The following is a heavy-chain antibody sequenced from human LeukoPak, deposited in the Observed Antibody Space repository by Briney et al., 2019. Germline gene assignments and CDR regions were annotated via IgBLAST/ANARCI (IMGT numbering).Heavy chain of an antibody. CDR1: GGTFSSYA. J-gene: IGHJ4*02. D-gene: IGHD3-22*01. V-gene: IGHV1-18*01. CDR3: ARYDSSGYIIAY. Sequence: GASVKVSCKASGGTFSSYAISWVRQAPGQGLEWMGWISAYNGNTNYAQKLQGRVTMTTDTSTSTAYMELRSLRSDDTAVYYCARYDSSGYIIAYWGQGTLVTVSS. CDR2: ISAYNGNT.